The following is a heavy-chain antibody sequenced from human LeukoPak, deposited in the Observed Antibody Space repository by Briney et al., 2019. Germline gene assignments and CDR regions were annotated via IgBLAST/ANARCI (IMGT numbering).Heavy chain of an antibody. D-gene: IGHD6-13*01. V-gene: IGHV3-9*01. Sequence: GGSLRLSCAASGFTFDDYAMHWVRQAPGKGLEWVSGISWNSGSIGYADSVKGRFTISRDNAKNSLYLQMNSLRAEDTALYYCARAAAGIGLDYWGQGTLVTVS. CDR3: ARAAAGIGLDY. J-gene: IGHJ4*02. CDR1: GFTFDDYA. CDR2: ISWNSGSI.